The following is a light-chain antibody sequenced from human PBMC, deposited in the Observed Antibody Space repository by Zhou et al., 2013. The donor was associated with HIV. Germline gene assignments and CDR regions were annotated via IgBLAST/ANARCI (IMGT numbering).Light chain of an antibody. V-gene: IGKV3-20*01. Sequence: EIVMTQSPATLSVSPGERATLSCRASQSVSGSYLAWYQQKPGQAPRVLIYGVSSRATGIPDRFSGSGSGTDFTLTINRLEPEDFAVYYCQHYGSSDNTFGQGTKLEIK. J-gene: IGKJ2*01. CDR3: QHYGSSDNT. CDR2: GVS. CDR1: QSVSGSY.